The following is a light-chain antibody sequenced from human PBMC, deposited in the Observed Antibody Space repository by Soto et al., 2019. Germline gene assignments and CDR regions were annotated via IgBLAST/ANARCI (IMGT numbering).Light chain of an antibody. CDR3: SSYTSSSTPVV. J-gene: IGLJ2*01. CDR1: SSDVGGYNY. V-gene: IGLV2-14*01. CDR2: DVS. Sequence: QSALTQPASVSGSPGQSITISCTGTSSDVGGYNYVSWYQQHPGKAPKLMIYDVSNRPSGVSNRFSGSKSGNTASLTISGLQAEDEADYYCSSYTSSSTPVVFGGETKVPVL.